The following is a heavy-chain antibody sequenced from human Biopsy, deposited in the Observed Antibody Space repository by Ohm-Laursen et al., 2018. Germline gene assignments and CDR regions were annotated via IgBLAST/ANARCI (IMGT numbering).Heavy chain of an antibody. CDR2: IIPLLDIP. V-gene: IGHV1-69*04. Sequence: SVKVSCKASGGTFSNYAITWVRQAPGQGLEWMGRIIPLLDIPTYAQRFKGRVTISADKSTSTAYMELSGLRSEDTAVYYCASLEDRTFDKWGQGTLVTVSS. CDR1: GGTFSNYA. J-gene: IGHJ4*02. CDR3: ASLEDRTFDK.